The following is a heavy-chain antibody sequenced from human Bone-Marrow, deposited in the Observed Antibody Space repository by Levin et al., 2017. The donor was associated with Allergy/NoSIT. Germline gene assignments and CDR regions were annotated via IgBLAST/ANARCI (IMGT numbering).Heavy chain of an antibody. J-gene: IGHJ4*02. V-gene: IGHV2-70*04. CDR2: IDWDDEK. CDR3: ARNEYSSPYFDY. CDR1: GFSLNTGEMR. Sequence: ESGPTLVKPTQTLTLTCSFSGFSLNTGEMRVSWIRQPPGKALEWLARIDWDDEKFYNTSLKTRLTISKDTSKNKVVLTMTNMAPVDTATYYCARNEYSSPYFDYWGQGTLVTVSS. D-gene: IGHD6-13*01.